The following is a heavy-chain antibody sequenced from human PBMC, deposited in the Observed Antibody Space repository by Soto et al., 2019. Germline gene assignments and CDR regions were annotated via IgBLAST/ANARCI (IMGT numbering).Heavy chain of an antibody. J-gene: IGHJ5*02. CDR1: GGSISSGGYY. D-gene: IGHD3-22*01. CDR3: ARAHHYYDSSGFNWFDP. CDR2: IYYSGST. Sequence: SETLSLTCTVSGGSISSGGYYWSWIRQHPGKGLEWIGYIYYSGSTYYNPSLKSRVTISVDTSKNQFSLKLSSVTAADTAVYYCARAHHYYDSSGFNWFDPWGQGTLVTVSS. V-gene: IGHV4-31*03.